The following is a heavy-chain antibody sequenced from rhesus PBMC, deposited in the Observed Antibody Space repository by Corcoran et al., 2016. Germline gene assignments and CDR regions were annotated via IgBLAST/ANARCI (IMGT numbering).Heavy chain of an antibody. V-gene: IGHV4-80*01. J-gene: IGHJ4*01. CDR3: AKYFNHGYFHFDY. Sequence: QVQLQESGPGLVKPSETLSLTCTVSGASISNDYWRRTSPPPGQGLEWIGEMNGNCERTNYNPSLKSRVTISRDTSKNQFSLKLTSVTAADTAVYYCAKYFNHGYFHFDYWGQGVLVTVSS. CDR2: MNGNCERT. D-gene: IGHD3-28*01. CDR1: GASISNDY.